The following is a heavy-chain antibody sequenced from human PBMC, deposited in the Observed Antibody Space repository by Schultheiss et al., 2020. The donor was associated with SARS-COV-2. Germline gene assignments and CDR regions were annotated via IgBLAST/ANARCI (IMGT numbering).Heavy chain of an antibody. CDR2: IDWDDDK. D-gene: IGHD3-10*01. V-gene: IGHV2-70*18. CDR3: ARIHGSSSYYFDY. Sequence: TLSLTCAVSGYSISSGYYWGWIRQPPGKGLEWLALIDWDDDKYYSTSLKTRLTISKDTSKNQVVLTMTNMDPVDTATYYCARIHGSSSYYFDYWGQGTLVTVSS. CDR1: GYSISSGYYW. J-gene: IGHJ4*02.